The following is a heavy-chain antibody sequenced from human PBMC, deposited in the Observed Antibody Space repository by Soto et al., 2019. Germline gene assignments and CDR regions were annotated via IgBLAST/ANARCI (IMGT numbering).Heavy chain of an antibody. J-gene: IGHJ5*02. CDR1: GGSISSGDYY. D-gene: IGHD3-22*01. V-gene: IGHV4-30-4*01. CDR2: IYYSGST. CDR3: ASIYDSSGYYYGNNWFDP. Sequence: PSETLSLTCSVSGGSISSGDYYWNWIRQPPGKGLEWIGHIYYSGSTYYNSSLKSRVTISVDTSKNQFSLKLSSVTAADTAVYYCASIYDSSGYYYGNNWFDPWGQGTLVTVSS.